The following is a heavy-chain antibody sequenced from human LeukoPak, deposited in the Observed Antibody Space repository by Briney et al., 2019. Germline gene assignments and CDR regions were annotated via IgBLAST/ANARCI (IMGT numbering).Heavy chain of an antibody. D-gene: IGHD1-26*01. CDR2: IYPGDSDT. J-gene: IGHJ6*03. V-gene: IGHV5-51*01. Sequence: NLGESLKISCKGSGYSFTSYWIGWVRQMPGKGLEWMGIIYPGDSDTRYSPSFQGQVTISADKSISTAYLQWSGLKASDTAMYYCARYSGSYLITYYYYYYMDVWGKGTTVTVSS. CDR1: GYSFTSYW. CDR3: ARYSGSYLITYYYYYYMDV.